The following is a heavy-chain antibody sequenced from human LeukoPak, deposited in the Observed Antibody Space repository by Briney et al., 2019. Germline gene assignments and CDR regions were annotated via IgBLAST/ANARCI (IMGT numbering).Heavy chain of an antibody. D-gene: IGHD1-7*01. CDR2: IYYSGST. CDR1: GGSISSYY. Sequence: KTSETLSLTCTVSGGSISSYYWSWIRKPPGKGLEWIGYIYYSGSTNYNPSLKSRVTISVDTPKNQFSLKLSSVTAADTAVYYCARDFPVGTGTTTPFAFDIWGQGTMVTVSS. J-gene: IGHJ3*02. CDR3: ARDFPVGTGTTTPFAFDI. V-gene: IGHV4-59*01.